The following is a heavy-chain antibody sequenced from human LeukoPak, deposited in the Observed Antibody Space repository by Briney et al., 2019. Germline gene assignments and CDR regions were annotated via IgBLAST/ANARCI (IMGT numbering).Heavy chain of an antibody. CDR3: ARGIAAAGSYYFDY. CDR2: IYYSGST. J-gene: IGHJ4*02. V-gene: IGHV4-59*08. D-gene: IGHD6-13*01. CDR1: GGSISSYY. Sequence: SETLSLTCTVSGGSISSYYWSWIRQPPGKGLEWIGYIYYSGSTNYNPSLKSRVTISVDTSKNQFSLKLSSVAAADTAVYYCARGIAAAGSYYFDYWGQGTLVTVSS.